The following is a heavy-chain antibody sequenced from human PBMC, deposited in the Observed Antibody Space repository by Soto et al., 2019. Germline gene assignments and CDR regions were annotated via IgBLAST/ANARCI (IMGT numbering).Heavy chain of an antibody. CDR1: GGSISSYY. Sequence: PSETLSLTCTVSGGSISSYYWSWIRQPPGKGLEWIGYIYYSGSTNYNPSLKSRVTISVDTSKNQFSLKLSSVTAADTAVYYCASSYDILTGYYGGPMDNPYYFDYWGQGTLVTVSS. J-gene: IGHJ4*02. CDR3: ASSYDILTGYYGGPMDNPYYFDY. CDR2: IYYSGST. V-gene: IGHV4-59*01. D-gene: IGHD3-9*01.